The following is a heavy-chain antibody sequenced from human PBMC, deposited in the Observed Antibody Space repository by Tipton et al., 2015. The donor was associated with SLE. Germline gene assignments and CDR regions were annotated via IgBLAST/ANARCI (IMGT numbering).Heavy chain of an antibody. CDR2: IQYDGSYK. D-gene: IGHD1-14*01. V-gene: IGHV3-30*02. CDR3: ATTNPYYGMDV. Sequence: SLRLSCAASGFTFSSYGMHWVRQAPGKGLEWVAFIQYDGSYKYYADSVKGRFTISRDNSKNTLFLQMNSLRAEDTAVYYCATTNPYYGMDVWGQGTTVTVSS. CDR1: GFTFSSYG. J-gene: IGHJ6*02.